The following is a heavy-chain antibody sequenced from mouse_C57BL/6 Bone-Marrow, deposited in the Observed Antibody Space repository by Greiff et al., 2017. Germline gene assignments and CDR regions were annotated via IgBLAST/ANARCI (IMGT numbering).Heavy chain of an antibody. CDR2: IYPGDGDT. CDR1: GYAFSSSW. D-gene: IGHD2-3*01. CDR3: ARRMETY. V-gene: IGHV1-82*01. J-gene: IGHJ3*01. Sequence: QVQLKESGPELVKPGASVKISCKASGYAFSSSWMNWVKQRPGKGLEWIGRIYPGDGDTNYNQKFKGKATLTVDTSSSTAYMQLSSLTSEDSAVYYCARRMETYWGQGTLVTVSA.